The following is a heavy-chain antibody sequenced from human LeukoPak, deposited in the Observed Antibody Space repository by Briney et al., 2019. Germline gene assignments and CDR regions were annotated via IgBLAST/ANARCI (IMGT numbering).Heavy chain of an antibody. J-gene: IGHJ3*02. CDR2: ISTSSTYI. Sequence: GGSLRLSCAASEFTSSNYIMNWVRQAPGKGLEWVSSISTSSTYIYYADSVKGRFTISRDNAKNSLYLQMNSLRAEDTAVYYCARICGGDCSRGFDIWGQGTMVTVSS. CDR3: ARICGGDCSRGFDI. V-gene: IGHV3-21*01. CDR1: EFTSSNYI. D-gene: IGHD2-21*02.